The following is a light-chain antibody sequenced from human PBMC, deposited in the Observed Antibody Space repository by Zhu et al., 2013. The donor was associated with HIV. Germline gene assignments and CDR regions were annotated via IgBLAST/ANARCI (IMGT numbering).Light chain of an antibody. J-gene: IGKJ4*01. CDR2: GAS. CDR1: QSVSSN. V-gene: IGKV3-15*01. Sequence: EIVMTQSPATLSVSPGERATLSCRASQSVSSNLAWYQQKPGQAPRLLISGASTRATDIPARFSGSGSGTEFTLTISSLQSEDFAVYYCQQYNNWPLTFGG. CDR3: QQYNNWPLT.